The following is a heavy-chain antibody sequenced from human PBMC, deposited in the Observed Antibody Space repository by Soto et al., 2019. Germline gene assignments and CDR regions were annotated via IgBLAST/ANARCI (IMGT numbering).Heavy chain of an antibody. CDR2: ISSSSSTI. V-gene: IGHV3-48*01. Sequence: GGSLRLSCAASGFTFSSYSMNWVRQAPGKGLEWVSYISSSSSTIYYADSVKGRFTISRDNAKNSLYLQMNSLRAEDTAVYYCARTHLYGGIDSPTDDYWGQGTLVTVSS. CDR3: ARTHLYGGIDSPTDDY. J-gene: IGHJ4*02. CDR1: GFTFSSYS. D-gene: IGHD2-15*01.